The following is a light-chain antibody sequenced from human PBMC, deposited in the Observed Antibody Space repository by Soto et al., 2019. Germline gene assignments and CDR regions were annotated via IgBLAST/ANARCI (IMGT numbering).Light chain of an antibody. V-gene: IGKV1-5*03. CDR1: QSIGNW. J-gene: IGKJ1*01. CDR3: QQYNGYSTWT. CDR2: EAS. Sequence: IRMTQSPSTQSASIGDRVTITCRASQSIGNWLAWYQQKPGRAPKFLMYEASSLESGVPSRFSGSGSGTEFTLTISSLQPDDFATYYCQQYNGYSTWTFGQGTKVDIK.